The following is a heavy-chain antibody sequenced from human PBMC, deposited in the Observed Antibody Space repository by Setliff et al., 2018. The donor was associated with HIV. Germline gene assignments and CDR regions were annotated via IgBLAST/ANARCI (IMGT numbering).Heavy chain of an antibody. D-gene: IGHD3-3*01. CDR2: IYYSGST. J-gene: IGHJ4*02. V-gene: IGHV4-39*01. CDR3: ARREAYYDLWSGYYIY. Sequence: PSEIRSLTCTVSGGSISSSSYYWGWIRQPPGKGLEWIGSIYYSGSTYYNPSLKSRVTISVDTSKKQFSLKLSSVTAADTAVYYCARREAYYDLWSGYYIYWGQGTLVTVSS. CDR1: GGSISSSSYY.